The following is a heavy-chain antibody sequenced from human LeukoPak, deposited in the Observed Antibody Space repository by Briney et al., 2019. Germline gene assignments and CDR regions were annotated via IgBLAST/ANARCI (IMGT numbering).Heavy chain of an antibody. CDR3: AKEIEGYSYVDWFDP. Sequence: PGGSLRLXCAASGFTFSSYAMSWVRQAPGKGLEWVSAISGSGGSRYYADSVKGRFTISRDNSKNTLYLQMNSLRAADTAVYYCAKEIEGYSYVDWFDPWGQGTLVTVSS. D-gene: IGHD5-18*01. V-gene: IGHV3-23*01. CDR1: GFTFSSYA. CDR2: ISGSGGSR. J-gene: IGHJ5*02.